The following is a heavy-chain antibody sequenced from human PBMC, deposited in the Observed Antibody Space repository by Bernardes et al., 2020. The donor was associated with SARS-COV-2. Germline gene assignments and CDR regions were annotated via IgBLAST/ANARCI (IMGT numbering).Heavy chain of an antibody. Sequence: GGSLRLSCAASGFTVSVYWMHWVRQAPGKGLVWVARVNSDGSSTSYADSVKGRFTISRDNAKNTLYLQMNSLRAEDTAVYYCARDLIEVTSGFDYWGQGTLVTVSS. V-gene: IGHV3-74*01. CDR3: ARDLIEVTSGFDY. D-gene: IGHD4-17*01. J-gene: IGHJ4*02. CDR2: VNSDGSST. CDR1: GFTVSVYW.